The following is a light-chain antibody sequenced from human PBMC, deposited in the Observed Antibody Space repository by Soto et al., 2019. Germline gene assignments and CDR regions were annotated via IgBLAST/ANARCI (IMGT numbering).Light chain of an antibody. J-gene: IGKJ4*01. CDR1: QSIASSY. V-gene: IGKV3-20*01. CDR3: QQCGSSPLT. CDR2: GAS. Sequence: EIVLTQSPGTLSLSPGERATLSCRASQSIASSYVAWYQQTPGRAPRLLIYGASSRATGIPDRFSGGGSGTDFTLTISRLEPEDFAVYYCQQCGSSPLTFGGGTKVEIK.